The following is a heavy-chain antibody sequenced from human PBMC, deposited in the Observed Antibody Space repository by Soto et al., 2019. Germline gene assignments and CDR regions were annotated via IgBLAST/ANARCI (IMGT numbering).Heavy chain of an antibody. D-gene: IGHD1-1*01. J-gene: IGHJ6*02. CDR3: ARNGTLTGYSYGMDV. Sequence: QVQLVQSGAELRKPGSSVKVSCTASGGTFSDSTINWVRQAPGQRLEWMGGIIPIFDTANYAEKFQGRVTITADESTSTSFMEVSSLRSEDPAVYYCARNGTLTGYSYGMDVWGQGTMVTVSS. CDR2: IIPIFDTA. V-gene: IGHV1-69*01. CDR1: GGTFSDST.